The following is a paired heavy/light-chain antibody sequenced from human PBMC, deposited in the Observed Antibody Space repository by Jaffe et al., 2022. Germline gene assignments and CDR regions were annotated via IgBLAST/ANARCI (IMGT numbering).Heavy chain of an antibody. Sequence: EVQLVQSGAEVKKPGESLKISCKGSGYNFIDYWIGWVRQMPGKGLEWMGIIFPGDSDTRYSPSFQGQVTISADKSIFTAHLQWSSLKASDTAMYYCVRRGYSTSWSSQAFDIWGQGTMVSVSS. CDR3: VRRGYSTSWSSQAFDI. CDR1: GYNFIDYW. V-gene: IGHV5-51*03. J-gene: IGHJ3*02. CDR2: IFPGDSDT. D-gene: IGHD2-2*01.
Light chain of an antibody. V-gene: IGLV1-44*01. CDR1: SSNIGSNS. J-gene: IGLJ3*02. CDR2: NNN. CDR3: ASWHDSLNGWV. Sequence: QSVLTQPPSASGTPGQRVTISCSGSSSNIGSNSANWYQHLPGTAPKLLIYNNNQRPSGVPDRFSGSKSGTSASLAISGLQSEDEADYYCASWHDSLNGWVFGGGTKLTVL.